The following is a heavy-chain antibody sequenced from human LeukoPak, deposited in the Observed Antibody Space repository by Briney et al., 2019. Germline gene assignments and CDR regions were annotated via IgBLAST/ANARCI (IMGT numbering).Heavy chain of an antibody. Sequence: GGSLKLSCEASGFTFSSYWMSWVRQAPGKGLEWVGRIRGKANSYATAYAASVKGRFTISRDDARNTAYLQMNSLKTEDTAVYYCTRHPDSSGWSPGVDYWGQGILVTVSS. CDR2: IRGKANSYAT. CDR1: GFTFSSYW. CDR3: TRHPDSSGWSPGVDY. D-gene: IGHD6-19*01. J-gene: IGHJ4*02. V-gene: IGHV3-73*01.